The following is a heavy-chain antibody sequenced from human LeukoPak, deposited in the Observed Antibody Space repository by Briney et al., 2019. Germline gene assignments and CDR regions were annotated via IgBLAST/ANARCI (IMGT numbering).Heavy chain of an antibody. CDR1: GYTFTCYY. V-gene: IGHV1-2*02. CDR2: INPNSGGT. Sequence: GASVKVSCKASGYTFTCYYMHWVRQAPGKGLEWMGWINPNSGGTNYAQKFQGRVTMTRDTSISTAYMELSRLRSDDTAVYYCARNPAGYCSSTSCYLYYYYGMDVWGQGTTVTVSS. J-gene: IGHJ6*02. D-gene: IGHD2-2*01. CDR3: ARNPAGYCSSTSCYLYYYYGMDV.